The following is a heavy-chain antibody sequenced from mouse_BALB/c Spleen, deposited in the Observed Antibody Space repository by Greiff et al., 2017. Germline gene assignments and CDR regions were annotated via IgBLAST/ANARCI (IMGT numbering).Heavy chain of an antibody. Sequence: VQLQQSGPELEKPGASVKISCKASGYSFTGYNMNWVKQSNGKSLEWIGNIDPYYGGTSYNQKFKGKAKLTAVTSTSTAYMELSSLTNEDSAVYYCTRGYYGSTFMDYWGQGTSVTVSS. CDR1: GYSFTGYN. D-gene: IGHD1-1*01. CDR2: IDPYYGGT. V-gene: IGHV1-39*01. J-gene: IGHJ4*01. CDR3: TRGYYGSTFMDY.